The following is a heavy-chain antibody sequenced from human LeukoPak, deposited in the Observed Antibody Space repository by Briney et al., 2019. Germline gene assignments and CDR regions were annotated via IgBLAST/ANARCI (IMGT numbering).Heavy chain of an antibody. J-gene: IGHJ4*02. D-gene: IGHD3-10*01. V-gene: IGHV1-18*01. CDR2: ISAYNGNT. CDR3: AREPPYYYGSGSYPRPNYFDY. CDR1: GYTFTIYG. Sequence: ASVSVSYRASGYTFTIYGISWVRQAPGQGREGMGWISAYNGNTNYAQKLQGRVTMTTDTSTSTAYMELRSLRSDDTAVYYCAREPPYYYGSGSYPRPNYFDYWGQGTLVTVSS.